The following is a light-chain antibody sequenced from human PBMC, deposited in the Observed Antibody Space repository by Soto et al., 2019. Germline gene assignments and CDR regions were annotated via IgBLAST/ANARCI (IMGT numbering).Light chain of an antibody. CDR1: RSDIGDSNF. Sequence: ALTQPASVSGSPGQSVTISCTGPRSDIGDSNFISWYQHSPGKAPRLLIYEVNNRPSGVSKRFSGSKAGNTASLTISGLLDDDEADYFCASFRSGTILVFGSGPKVTVL. J-gene: IGLJ1*01. CDR2: EVN. V-gene: IGLV2-14*01. CDR3: ASFRSGTILV.